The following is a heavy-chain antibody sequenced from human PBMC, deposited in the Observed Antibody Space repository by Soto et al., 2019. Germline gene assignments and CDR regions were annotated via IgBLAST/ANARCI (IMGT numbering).Heavy chain of an antibody. CDR3: ASGDAYHY. CDR2: IYSGGST. CDR1: GFTVSSNY. Sequence: EVQLVESGGGLVQPGGSLRLSCAASGFTVSSNYMSWVRQAPGKGLEWVSIIYSGGSTYSADSVKGRFTISRDNSKTTLYLQINSLRAEDAAVYYCASGDAYHYWGQGTLVVFSS. J-gene: IGHJ4*02. D-gene: IGHD2-21*02. V-gene: IGHV3-66*01.